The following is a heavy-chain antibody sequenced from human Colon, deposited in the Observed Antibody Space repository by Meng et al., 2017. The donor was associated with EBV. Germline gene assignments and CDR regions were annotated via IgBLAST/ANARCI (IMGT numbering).Heavy chain of an antibody. J-gene: IGHJ4*02. CDR1: GVSISSNIR. CDR2: IDDSGST. V-gene: IGHV4-4*02. CDR3: ARGKQDAWELLAY. Sequence: AQLQESGPGLWKPSGPLSLTCGVSGVSISSNIRWTWVRQPPGKGLEWIGDIDDSGSTNYNPSLNSRISISLDKSKNHFSLKVNSVTAADTAVYYCARGKQDAWELLAYWGQGALVTVSS. D-gene: IGHD1-26*01.